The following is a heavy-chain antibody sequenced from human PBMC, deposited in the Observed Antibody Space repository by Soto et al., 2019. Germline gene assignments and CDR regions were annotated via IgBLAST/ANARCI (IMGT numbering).Heavy chain of an antibody. V-gene: IGHV4-30-4*01. CDR1: GDYIHVGGYY. J-gene: IGHJ5*02. Sequence: QVQLQESGPGLVKPSQTLSLTCSVSGDYIHVGGYYWTWIRQRPGKGLEWMGYIYYTGKTYYNPSLESRLIMSVDRSKNQFPLRLTSVTAADTAVYFCGRDLTSNANCIDPWGQGTLVTVSS. D-gene: IGHD2-2*01. CDR3: GRDLTSNANCIDP. CDR2: IYYTGKT.